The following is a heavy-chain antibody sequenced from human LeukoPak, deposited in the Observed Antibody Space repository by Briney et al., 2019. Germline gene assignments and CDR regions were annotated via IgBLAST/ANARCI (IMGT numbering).Heavy chain of an antibody. CDR3: ARVLFDSGYDY. D-gene: IGHD3-9*01. CDR1: GSTFTGAY. CDR2: INPNSGET. V-gene: IGHV1-2*02. J-gene: IGHJ4*02. Sequence: ASVKVSCKASGSTFTGAYMHWVRQAPGQGLEWMGWINPNSGETKFAQRFQGRVTLIRDTAISTVYMDLGGLRSDDTAVYYCARVLFDSGYDYWGQGSLVTVSS.